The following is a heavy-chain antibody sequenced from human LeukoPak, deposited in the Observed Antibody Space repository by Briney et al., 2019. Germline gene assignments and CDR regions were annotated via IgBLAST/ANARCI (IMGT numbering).Heavy chain of an antibody. Sequence: NASETLSLTCAVYGGSFSGYYWSWIRQPPGKGLEWIGEINHSGSTNYNPSLKSQVTISVDTSKNQFSLKLSSVTAADTAVYYCASWAHYYDSSGHFDYWGQGTLVTVSS. J-gene: IGHJ4*02. CDR1: GGSFSGYY. CDR2: INHSGST. CDR3: ASWAHYYDSSGHFDY. D-gene: IGHD3-22*01. V-gene: IGHV4-34*01.